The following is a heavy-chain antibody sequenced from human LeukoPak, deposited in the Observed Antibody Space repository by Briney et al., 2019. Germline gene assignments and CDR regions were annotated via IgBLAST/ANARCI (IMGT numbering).Heavy chain of an antibody. CDR3: ARYAGYCSSTSCLSWFDP. J-gene: IGHJ5*02. V-gene: IGHV3-7*03. D-gene: IGHD2-2*01. CDR2: IKQDGSEK. Sequence: GGSLRLSCAASGFTFSSYWMSWVRQAPGKGLEWVANIKQDGSEKYYVDSVKGRFTISRDNAKNSLYLQMNSLRAEDTALYHCARYAGYCSSTSCLSWFDPWGQGTLVTVSS. CDR1: GFTFSSYW.